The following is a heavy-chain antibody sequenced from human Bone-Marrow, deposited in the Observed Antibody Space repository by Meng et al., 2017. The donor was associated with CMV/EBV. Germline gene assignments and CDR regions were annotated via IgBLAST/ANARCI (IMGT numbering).Heavy chain of an antibody. D-gene: IGHD4-11*01. CDR2: IIPIFGTA. Sequence: SVKVSCKASGGTFSSYAISWVRQAPGQGLEWMGGIIPIFGTANYAQKFQGRVTITTDESTSTAYMELSSLRSDDTAVYYCARDLRHVSDYGSYEDTFDIWGQGTMVTVSS. V-gene: IGHV1-69*05. CDR1: GGTFSSYA. CDR3: ARDLRHVSDYGSYEDTFDI. J-gene: IGHJ3*02.